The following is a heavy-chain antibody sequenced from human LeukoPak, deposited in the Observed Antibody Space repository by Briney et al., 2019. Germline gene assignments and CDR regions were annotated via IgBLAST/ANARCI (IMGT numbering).Heavy chain of an antibody. CDR1: GGSISSYY. Sequence: PSETLSLTCTVSGGSISSYYWSWIRQPPGKGLEWIGYIYYSGSTNYNPSLKSRVTISVDTSKNQFSLKLSSVTAADTAVYYCARGRARTGDDAFDIWGQGTMVTVSS. V-gene: IGHV4-59*01. D-gene: IGHD7-27*01. CDR3: ARGRARTGDDAFDI. CDR2: IYYSGST. J-gene: IGHJ3*02.